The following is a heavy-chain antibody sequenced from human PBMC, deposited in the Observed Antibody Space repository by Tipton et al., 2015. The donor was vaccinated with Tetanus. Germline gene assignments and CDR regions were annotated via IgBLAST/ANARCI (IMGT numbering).Heavy chain of an antibody. CDR2: IKHDETEK. CDR3: ARVHTPGLLGRYPFDS. D-gene: IGHD2-21*02. J-gene: IGHJ4*02. Sequence: LEWVANIKHDETEKYYVDSVRGRFNISRDNAKRSLYLQMDSLRAEDTAVYYCARVHTPGLLGRYPFDSWGQGTLVTVSS. V-gene: IGHV3-7*01.